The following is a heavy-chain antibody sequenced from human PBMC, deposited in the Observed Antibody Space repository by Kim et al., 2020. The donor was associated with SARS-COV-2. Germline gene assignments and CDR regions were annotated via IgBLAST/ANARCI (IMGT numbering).Heavy chain of an antibody. CDR2: IRSKANSYAT. CDR1: GFTLSGST. J-gene: IGHJ3*02. V-gene: IGHV3-73*01. CDR3: TRVNPIAGGWYDAFDI. Sequence: GGSLRLSCAASGFTLSGSTVHWVRQASGKGLEWFGRIRSKANSYATAYAASVKNRFTISRDDSKNTAYLQMNSLKTEDTAVYYCTRVNPIAGGWYDAFDIWGQGTMGTVSS. D-gene: IGHD6-19*01.